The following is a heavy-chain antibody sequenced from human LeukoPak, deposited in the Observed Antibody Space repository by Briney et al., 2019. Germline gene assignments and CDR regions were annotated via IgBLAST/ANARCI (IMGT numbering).Heavy chain of an antibody. V-gene: IGHV3-66*02. CDR3: ARENIVVGAFDI. CDR1: GFTVSSNY. D-gene: IGHD2/OR15-2a*01. J-gene: IGHJ3*02. Sequence: GGSLRLSCAASGFTVSSNYMSWVRQAPGKGLEWVSVIYSGGSTYYADSVKGRFTISRDNSKNTLYLQMNSLRAEDTAVYYCARENIVVGAFDIWDQGTMVTVSS. CDR2: IYSGGST.